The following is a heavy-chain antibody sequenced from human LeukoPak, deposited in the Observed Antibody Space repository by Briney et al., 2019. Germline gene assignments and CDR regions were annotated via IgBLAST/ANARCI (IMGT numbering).Heavy chain of an antibody. V-gene: IGHV3-7*01. CDR3: GRLGDEAGIDN. Sequence: GGCLRLSLATSGFTFSTYWMTWVRQTPGKGLDWGPKIKPSGTETYYGGPRKGRFTISQDNAKNLLYLQMRSLRAEETAGYSLGRLGDEAGIDNWGQGTLVSVSS. CDR2: IKPSGTET. D-gene: IGHD3-16*01. CDR1: GFTFSTYW. J-gene: IGHJ4*02.